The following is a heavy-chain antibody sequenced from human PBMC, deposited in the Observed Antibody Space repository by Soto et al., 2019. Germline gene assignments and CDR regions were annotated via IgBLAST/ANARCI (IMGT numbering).Heavy chain of an antibody. CDR2: IYYSGST. CDR1: GGSISRYY. J-gene: IGHJ6*03. D-gene: IGHD3-10*01. CDR3: ARGELSITMVRGGVDYYYYMDV. Sequence: PSETLSLTCTVSGGSISRYYWSWIRQPPGKGLEWIGYIYYSGSTNYNPSLKSRVTISVDTSKNQFSLKLSSVTAADTAVYYCARGELSITMVRGGVDYYYYMDVWGKGTTVTVSS. V-gene: IGHV4-59*08.